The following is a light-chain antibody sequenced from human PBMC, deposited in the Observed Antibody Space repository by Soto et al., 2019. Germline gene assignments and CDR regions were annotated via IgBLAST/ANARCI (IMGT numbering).Light chain of an antibody. CDR3: CSYAGASSSLL. CDR1: SRDIGSYNF. J-gene: IGLJ3*02. CDR2: DVT. Sequence: QSALTQPRSVSGSPGQSVTISCTGSSRDIGSYNFVSWFQQDPGKAPKLIIYDVTKRPSGVPDRFSVSKSGNTASLTISGLQAEDEADYYCCSYAGASSSLLFGGGTKVTVL. V-gene: IGLV2-11*01.